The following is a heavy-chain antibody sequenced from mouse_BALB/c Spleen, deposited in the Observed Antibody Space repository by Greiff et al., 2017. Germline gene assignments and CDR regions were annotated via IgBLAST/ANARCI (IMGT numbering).Heavy chain of an antibody. Sequence: VHVKQSGAELVRPGALVKLSCKASGFNIKDYYMHWVKQRPEQGLEWIGWIDPENGNTIYDPKFQGKASITADTSSNTAYLQLSSLTSEDTAVYYCALYYGSTLFAYWGQGTLVTVSA. D-gene: IGHD1-1*01. CDR1: GFNIKDYY. CDR3: ALYYGSTLFAY. J-gene: IGHJ3*01. CDR2: IDPENGNT. V-gene: IGHV14-1*02.